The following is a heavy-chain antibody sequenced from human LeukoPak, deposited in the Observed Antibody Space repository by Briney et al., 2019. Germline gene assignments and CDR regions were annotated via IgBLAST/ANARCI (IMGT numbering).Heavy chain of an antibody. CDR2: IHPSGST. CDR3: ARELYDYGDY. J-gene: IGHJ4*02. V-gene: IGHV4-4*07. CDR1: GDSISSYY. D-gene: IGHD2/OR15-2a*01. Sequence: SETLSLTCTVSGDSISSYYWSWIRQPAGKGLEWIGRIHPSGSTNYNPSLKSRVTLSVDTSKNQFSLKLSSVTAADTAVYYCARELYDYGDYWGQGTLVTVSS.